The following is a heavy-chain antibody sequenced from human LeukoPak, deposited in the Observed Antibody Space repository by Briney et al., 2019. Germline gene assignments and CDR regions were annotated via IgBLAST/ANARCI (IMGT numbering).Heavy chain of an antibody. V-gene: IGHV4-59*12. Sequence: SETLSLTCSVSSGSISSYYWSWIRQPPGKGLEWIGYIYYSGRTSYNPSLKSRVTISVDMSKNQFSLKLSSVTAADTAVYYCARGIELVAATRWFDPWGQGTLVTVSS. D-gene: IGHD2-15*01. CDR1: SGSISSYY. J-gene: IGHJ5*02. CDR2: IYYSGRT. CDR3: ARGIELVAATRWFDP.